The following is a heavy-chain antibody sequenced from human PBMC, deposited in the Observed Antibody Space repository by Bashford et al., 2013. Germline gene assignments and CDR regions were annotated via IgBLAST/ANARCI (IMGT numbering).Heavy chain of an antibody. V-gene: IGHV5-51*01. Sequence: ESLKISCLASGYDFPGYWIGWVRQMPGKGLEWMGIIYPGDSDTRYSPSFQGQVTISADKSISTAYLQWSSLKASDTAMYYCASHEYYDSDGLDYWGQGTLVTVSS. CDR1: GYDFPGYW. CDR3: ASHEYYDSDGLDY. D-gene: IGHD2/OR15-2a*01. CDR2: IYPGDSDT. J-gene: IGHJ4*02.